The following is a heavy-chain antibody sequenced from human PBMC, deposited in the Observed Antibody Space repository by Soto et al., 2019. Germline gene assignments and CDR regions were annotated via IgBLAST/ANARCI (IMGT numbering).Heavy chain of an antibody. J-gene: IGHJ4*02. Sequence: GGSLRLSCAASGFTLSSYGIHWVRQAPGKGLEWVAVISHDGSNTNYADSVKGLLTFSRDNSQDTVYLQMNSLRAEDTAVYYCAKHTYYSSSSGYYVFDSWGQGTLVSVS. CDR2: ISHDGSNT. V-gene: IGHV3-30*18. CDR3: AKHTYYSSSSGYYVFDS. D-gene: IGHD3-22*01. CDR1: GFTLSSYG.